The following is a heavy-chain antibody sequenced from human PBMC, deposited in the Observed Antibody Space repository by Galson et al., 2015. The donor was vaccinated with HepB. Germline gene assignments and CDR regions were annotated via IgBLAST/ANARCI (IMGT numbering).Heavy chain of an antibody. CDR2: TDHRGRT. CDR1: GGSFSAYY. J-gene: IGHJ3*02. Sequence: ETLSLTCAVYGGSFSAYYWSWIRQSPGKGLEWIGETDHRGRTTYNPSLKSRVTISVNTSKNQFSLKLTSVTAADTAVYYCATTYTSGPSLEAFESWGQGTMVTVSS. CDR3: ATTYTSGPSLEAFES. D-gene: IGHD3-22*01. V-gene: IGHV4-34*01.